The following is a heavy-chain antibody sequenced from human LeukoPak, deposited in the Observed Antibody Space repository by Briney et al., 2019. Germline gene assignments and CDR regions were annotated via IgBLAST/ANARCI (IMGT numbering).Heavy chain of an antibody. CDR3: ARAGGNSVWYFDL. CDR1: GGTFSSYT. D-gene: IGHD4-23*01. V-gene: IGHV1-69*02. J-gene: IGHJ2*01. Sequence: SVKVSCKASGGTFSSYTISWVRQAPGQGLEWMGRNIPILGIANYAQKFQGRVTITADKSTSTAYMELSSLRSEDTAVYYCARAGGNSVWYFDLWGRGTLVTVSS. CDR2: NIPILGIA.